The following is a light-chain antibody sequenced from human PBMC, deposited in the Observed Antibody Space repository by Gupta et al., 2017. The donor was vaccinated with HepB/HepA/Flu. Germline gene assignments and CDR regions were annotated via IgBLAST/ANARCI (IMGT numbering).Light chain of an antibody. V-gene: IGLV3-21*03. J-gene: IGLJ1*01. CDR1: NIGGKS. Sequence: SYVLTQPPSVSVAPGKTAKITCGGNNIGGKSVHWYQQKPGQAPVLVVYDDSDRPSGIPERFSGSNSGNTATLTINGVEVGDEADYYCQVWDSTSDHVFGTGTKVTVL. CDR3: QVWDSTSDHV. CDR2: DDS.